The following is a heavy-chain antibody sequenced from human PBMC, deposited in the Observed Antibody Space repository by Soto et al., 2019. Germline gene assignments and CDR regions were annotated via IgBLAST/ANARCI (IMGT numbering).Heavy chain of an antibody. D-gene: IGHD3-10*01. CDR1: GGSIRRYY. V-gene: IGHV4-59*01. J-gene: IGHJ3*02. Sequence: SETLSLPCTVSGGSIRRYYWSWVRQPPGEGLEWIGYIYYSGSTNYNPSLKSRVTISVDTSKNQFSLKLSSVTAADTAVYYCARELRYYGSGSYGDAFDIWGQGTMVTVSS. CDR2: IYYSGST. CDR3: ARELRYYGSGSYGDAFDI.